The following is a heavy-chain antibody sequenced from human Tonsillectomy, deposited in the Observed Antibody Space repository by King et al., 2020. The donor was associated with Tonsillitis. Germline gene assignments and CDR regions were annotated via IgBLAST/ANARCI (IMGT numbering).Heavy chain of an antibody. J-gene: IGHJ4*02. Sequence: QLQESGPGLVKPSGTLSLTCAVSGGSISSRNCVSWVRQPPGKGLEWIGEIHHSGRTTYNPSLKRRGTISVDKSKNQFSLKLSSMTAADTAVYYWARVESGGYYWYFDYWGQGTLVTVSS. V-gene: IGHV4-4*02. CDR1: GGSISSRNC. CDR2: IHHSGRT. D-gene: IGHD1-26*01. CDR3: ARVESGGYYWYFDY.